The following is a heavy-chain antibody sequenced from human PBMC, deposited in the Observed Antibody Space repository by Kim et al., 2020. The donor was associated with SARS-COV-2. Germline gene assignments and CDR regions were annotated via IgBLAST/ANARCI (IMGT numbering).Heavy chain of an antibody. CDR1: GFTFDDYA. Sequence: GGSLRLSCAASGFTFDDYAMHWVRQAPGKGLEWVSGISWNSGSIGYADSVKGRFTISRDNAKNSLYLQMNSLRAEDTALYYCAKLTRGEDFDYWGQGTLV. CDR3: AKLTRGEDFDY. D-gene: IGHD3-16*01. CDR2: ISWNSGSI. J-gene: IGHJ4*02. V-gene: IGHV3-9*01.